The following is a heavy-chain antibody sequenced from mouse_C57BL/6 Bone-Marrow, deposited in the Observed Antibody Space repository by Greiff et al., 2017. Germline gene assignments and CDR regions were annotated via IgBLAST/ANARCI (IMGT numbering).Heavy chain of an antibody. V-gene: IGHV1-72*01. CDR2: IDPNSGGT. Sequence: QVQLQQPGAELVKPGASVKLSCKASGYTFTSYSIHWVKPRPGRGLEWIGRIDPNSGGTQYHEKFKRKATLTVDKPSSTAYMQLSSLTSEDSAVYYCATYYSNFYYYAMDYWGQGTSVTVSS. CDR1: GYTFTSYS. J-gene: IGHJ4*01. CDR3: ATYYSNFYYYAMDY. D-gene: IGHD2-5*01.